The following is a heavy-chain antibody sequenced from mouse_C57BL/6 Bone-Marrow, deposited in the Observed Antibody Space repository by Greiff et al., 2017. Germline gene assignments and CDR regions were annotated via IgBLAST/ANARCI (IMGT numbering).Heavy chain of an antibody. Sequence: VQLKQSGAELVRPGASVKLSCTASGFNIKDDYMHWVKQRPEQGLEWIGWIDPENGDTEYASKFQGKATITADTSSNPAYLQLSSLASEDTAVYYCTTDGGGFDYWGQGTTLTVSS. J-gene: IGHJ2*01. CDR1: GFNIKDDY. CDR3: TTDGGGFDY. CDR2: IDPENGDT. V-gene: IGHV14-4*01.